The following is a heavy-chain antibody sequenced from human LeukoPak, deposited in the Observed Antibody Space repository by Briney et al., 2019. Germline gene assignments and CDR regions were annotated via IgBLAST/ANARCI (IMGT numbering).Heavy chain of an antibody. CDR1: GGSISSGGYY. CDR2: IYYSGST. CDR3: ARGVRFLEWFHFDY. J-gene: IGHJ4*02. Sequence: SQTLSLTCTVSGGSISSGGYYWSWIRQPPGKGLEWIGYIYYSGSTNYNPSLKSRVTISVDTPKNQFSLKLSSVTAADTAVYYCARGVRFLEWFHFDYWGQGTLVTVSS. D-gene: IGHD3-3*01. V-gene: IGHV4-61*08.